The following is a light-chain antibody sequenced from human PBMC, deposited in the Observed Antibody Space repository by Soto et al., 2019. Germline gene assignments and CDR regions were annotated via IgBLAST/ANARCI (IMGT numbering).Light chain of an antibody. CDR1: QSLVYSDGNTY. Sequence: DVVLTQTPLSSPVTLGQPASISCRSSQSLVYSDGNTYLSWLQQRPGHPPRLLIYQISNRFSGVPDRFSGSGAGTDFTLKISRVEAEDVGVYYCMRFAHLPRTFGQGTKVEIK. V-gene: IGKV2-24*01. J-gene: IGKJ1*01. CDR3: MRFAHLPRT. CDR2: QIS.